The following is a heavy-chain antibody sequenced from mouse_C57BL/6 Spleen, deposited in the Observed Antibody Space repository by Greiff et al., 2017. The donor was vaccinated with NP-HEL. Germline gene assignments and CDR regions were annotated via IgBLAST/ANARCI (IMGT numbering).Heavy chain of an antibody. CDR3: AKDYYGPDYYAMDY. CDR1: GFNFSDYG. Sequence: EVKLMESGGGLVKPGGSLKLSCAASGFNFSDYGMHWVRQAPEKGLEWVAYISSGSSTIYYADTVKGRFTISRDNAKNTLFLQMTSLRSEDTAMYDCAKDYYGPDYYAMDYWGQGTSVTVSS. D-gene: IGHD1-2*01. J-gene: IGHJ4*01. CDR2: ISSGSSTI. V-gene: IGHV5-17*01.